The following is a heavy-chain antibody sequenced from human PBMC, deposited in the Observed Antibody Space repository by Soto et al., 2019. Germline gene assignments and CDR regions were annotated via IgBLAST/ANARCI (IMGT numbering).Heavy chain of an antibody. D-gene: IGHD2-2*01. CDR1: GFTFSDHY. Sequence: EVQLVESGGGLVQPGGSLRLSCAASGFTFSDHYMDWVRQAPGKGLEWVGRTRDKANSYTTEYAASVKGRFTISRDDSKNSLYLQMNSLKTEDTAVDYCARRDQNSRRTFDYWGQGTLVTVSS. V-gene: IGHV3-72*01. CDR2: TRDKANSYTT. J-gene: IGHJ4*02. CDR3: ARRDQNSRRTFDY.